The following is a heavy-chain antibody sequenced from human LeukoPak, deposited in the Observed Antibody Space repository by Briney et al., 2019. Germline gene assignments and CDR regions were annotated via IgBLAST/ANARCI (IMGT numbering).Heavy chain of an antibody. CDR3: ARVVTGYYHGVPTDAFDI. CDR2: IFHSGST. Sequence: PSGTLSLTCSVSSGSIFNSNWWSWVRQPPGKGLEWIGQIFHSGSTSYSPSLKSRVTISVDTSKNQFSLKLSSVTAADTAVYYCARVVTGYYHGVPTDAFDIWGQGTMVTVSS. V-gene: IGHV4-4*02. CDR1: SGSIFNSNW. J-gene: IGHJ3*02. D-gene: IGHD3-9*01.